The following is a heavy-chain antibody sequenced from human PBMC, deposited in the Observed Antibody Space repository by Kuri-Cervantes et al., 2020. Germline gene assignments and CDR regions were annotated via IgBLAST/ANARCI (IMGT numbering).Heavy chain of an antibody. Sequence: GESLKISCAASGFTFSSYAMSWVRQAPGKGLEWVSAISGSGGSTYYADSVKGRFTISRDNSKNTLYLQMNSLRAEDTAVYYCARDDPGAIAVAETGNYYYYYGMDVWGQGTTVTVSS. J-gene: IGHJ6*02. CDR2: ISGSGGST. V-gene: IGHV3-23*01. CDR1: GFTFSSYA. CDR3: ARDDPGAIAVAETGNYYYYYGMDV. D-gene: IGHD6-19*01.